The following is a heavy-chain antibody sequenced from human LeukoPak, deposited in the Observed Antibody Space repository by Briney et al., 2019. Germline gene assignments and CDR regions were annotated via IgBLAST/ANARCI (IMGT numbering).Heavy chain of an antibody. D-gene: IGHD4/OR15-4a*01. CDR3: ARAPGASWGMDV. V-gene: IGHV4-59*01. CDR1: GFTFSSYA. Sequence: KTGGSLRLSCAASGFTFSSYAMSWIRQPPGKGLEWIGYIYYSGSTNYNPSLKGRVTISVDTSKNQFSLKLSSVTAADTAVYYCARAPGASWGMDVWGQGTTVTVSS. J-gene: IGHJ6*02. CDR2: IYYSGST.